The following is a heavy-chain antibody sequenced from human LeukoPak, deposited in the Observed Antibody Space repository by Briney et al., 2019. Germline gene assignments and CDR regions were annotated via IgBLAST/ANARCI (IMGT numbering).Heavy chain of an antibody. CDR1: GFTFSSYG. CDR2: ISYDGSNK. J-gene: IGHJ4*02. V-gene: IGHV3-30*03. D-gene: IGHD3-9*01. CDR3: ARDLPIFSTAASEGAY. Sequence: GGSLRLSCAASGFTFSSYGMHWVRQAPGKELEWVAVISYDGSNKYYADSVKGRFTISRDNSKNTLYLQMNSLRAEDTAVYYCARDLPIFSTAASEGAYWGQGTLVTVSS.